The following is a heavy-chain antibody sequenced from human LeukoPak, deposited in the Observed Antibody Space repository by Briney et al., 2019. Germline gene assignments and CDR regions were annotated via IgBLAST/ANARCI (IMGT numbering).Heavy chain of an antibody. V-gene: IGHV1-69*06. CDR3: ARDGNSSGYHAPFDY. D-gene: IGHD3-22*01. CDR2: IIPIFGTA. Sequence: ASVKVSCKASGYTFTSYGISWVRQAPGQGLEWMGGIIPIFGTANYAQKFQGRVTITADKSTSTAYMELSSLRSEDTAVYYCARDGNSSGYHAPFDYWGQGTLVAVSS. J-gene: IGHJ4*02. CDR1: GYTFTSYG.